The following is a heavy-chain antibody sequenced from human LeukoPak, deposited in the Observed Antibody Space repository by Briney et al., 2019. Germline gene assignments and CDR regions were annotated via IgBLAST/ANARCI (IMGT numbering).Heavy chain of an antibody. CDR3: AKAIGTTKSPFDY. D-gene: IGHD1-1*01. J-gene: IGHJ4*02. CDR1: GFTFSSYA. CDR2: ISGSGGST. V-gene: IGHV3-23*01. Sequence: GGSLRLSCAASGFTFSSYAMSWVRQAPGKGLEWVSGISGSGGSTYYADSVKGRFTISRDNSKNTLYVQMNSLRAEDTAVYYCAKAIGTTKSPFDYWGQGSLVTVSS.